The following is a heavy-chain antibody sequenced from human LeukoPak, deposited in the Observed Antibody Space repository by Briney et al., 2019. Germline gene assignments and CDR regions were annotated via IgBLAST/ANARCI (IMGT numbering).Heavy chain of an antibody. CDR1: GYTFTSYG. V-gene: IGHV1-18*01. CDR3: ARYCSSTSCYIEFDY. CDR2: ISAYNGNT. J-gene: IGHJ4*02. D-gene: IGHD2-2*02. Sequence: ASVTVSCTASGYTFTSYGISWVRQAPGQGLEWMGWISAYNGNTNYAQKLQGRVTMTTDTSTSTAYMELRSLRSDDTAVYYCARYCSSTSCYIEFDYWGQGTLVTVSS.